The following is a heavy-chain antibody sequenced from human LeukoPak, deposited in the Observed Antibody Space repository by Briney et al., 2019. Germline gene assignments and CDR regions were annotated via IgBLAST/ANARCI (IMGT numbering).Heavy chain of an antibody. CDR3: ARDQWELLPGAHWFDP. CDR2: IFTTGST. J-gene: IGHJ5*02. V-gene: IGHV4-61*02. Sequence: SETLSLTCTVSGGSISSGDYYWSWIRQPAGRGLEWIGRIFTTGSTSYNPSLKSRVTISVDTSKNQFSLKLSSVTAADTAVYYCARDQWELLPGAHWFDPWGQGTLVTVSS. D-gene: IGHD1-26*01. CDR1: GGSISSGDYY.